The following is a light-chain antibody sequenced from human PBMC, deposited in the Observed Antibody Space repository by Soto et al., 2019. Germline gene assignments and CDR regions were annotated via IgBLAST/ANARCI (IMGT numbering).Light chain of an antibody. CDR3: SSYTSSSTYG. Sequence: QSALTQPASVSGSPGQSITISCTGTSSDVGGYNYVSWYQQHPGKAPKLMIYEVSNWPSGVSNRFSGSKSGNTASLTISGLQAEDEADYYCSSYTSSSTYGFGTGTKLTVL. V-gene: IGLV2-14*01. J-gene: IGLJ1*01. CDR1: SSDVGGYNY. CDR2: EVS.